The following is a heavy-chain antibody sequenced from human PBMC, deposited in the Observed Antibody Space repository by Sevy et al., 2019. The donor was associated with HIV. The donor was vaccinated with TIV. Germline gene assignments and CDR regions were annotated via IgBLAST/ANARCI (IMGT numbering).Heavy chain of an antibody. D-gene: IGHD2-8*02. V-gene: IGHV3-48*02. J-gene: IGHJ3*02. Sequence: GRSLRLSCAASGFTFSSYSMNWLRQAPGKGLEWVSYISSSSSTIYYADSVKGRFTISRDNAKNSLYLQMNSLRDQDTAVYYCARGSLLAPDAFDIWGQGTPVRVSS. CDR1: GFTFSSYS. CDR2: ISSSSSTI. CDR3: ARGSLLAPDAFDI.